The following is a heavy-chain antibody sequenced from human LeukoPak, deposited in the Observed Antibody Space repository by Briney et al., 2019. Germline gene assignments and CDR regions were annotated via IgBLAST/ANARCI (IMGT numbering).Heavy chain of an antibody. CDR1: GDSISGFH. Sequence: PSETLSLTCTVSGDSISGFHWSWIRQAPGKGLECMGYSYYTGKTNYNPSLQSLVTISVDTSKTQFSLTLSSVTAADSAVYYCARLRGDRTASLDYWGQGTLVTVSS. J-gene: IGHJ4*02. CDR3: ARLRGDRTASLDY. D-gene: IGHD4-17*01. CDR2: SYYTGKT. V-gene: IGHV4-59*08.